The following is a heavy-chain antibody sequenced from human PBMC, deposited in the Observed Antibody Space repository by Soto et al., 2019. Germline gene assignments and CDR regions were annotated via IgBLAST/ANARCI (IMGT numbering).Heavy chain of an antibody. CDR3: ARQSYGSGSYYIYYYGMDV. V-gene: IGHV4-34*01. Sequence: PSETLSLTCAVYGGSFSGYYWSWIRQPPGKGLEWIGEINHSGSTNYNPSLKSRVTISVDTSKNQFSLKLSSVTAADTAVYYCARQSYGSGSYYIYYYGMDVWGQGTTVTAP. J-gene: IGHJ6*02. CDR1: GGSFSGYY. CDR2: INHSGST. D-gene: IGHD3-10*01.